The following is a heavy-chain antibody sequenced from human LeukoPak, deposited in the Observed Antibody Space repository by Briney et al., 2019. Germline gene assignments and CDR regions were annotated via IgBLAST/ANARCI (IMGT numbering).Heavy chain of an antibody. J-gene: IGHJ4*02. Sequence: GGSLRLSCAASGFTFDDYAMHWVRQAPGKGLEWVSLISWDGGSTYYADSVKGRFTISRDNAKNSLYLQMNSLRAEDTAVYYCARDSYCGGDCYRDYFDYWGQGTLVTVSS. D-gene: IGHD2-21*02. CDR3: ARDSYCGGDCYRDYFDY. V-gene: IGHV3-43D*03. CDR2: ISWDGGST. CDR1: GFTFDDYA.